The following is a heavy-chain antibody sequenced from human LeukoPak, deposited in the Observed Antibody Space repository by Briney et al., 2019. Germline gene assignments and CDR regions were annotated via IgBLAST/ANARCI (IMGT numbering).Heavy chain of an antibody. D-gene: IGHD3-16*01. CDR3: ARGIIMITCGGDSSVDY. Sequence: ASVKVSCKASGYTFTGYYMHWVRQAPGQGLEWMGWINPNSGGTNYAQKFQGRITMTRDTSISTAYMELSRLRSDDTAVYYCARGIIMITCGGDSSVDYWGQGTLVTVSS. CDR1: GYTFTGYY. CDR2: INPNSGGT. J-gene: IGHJ4*02. V-gene: IGHV1-2*02.